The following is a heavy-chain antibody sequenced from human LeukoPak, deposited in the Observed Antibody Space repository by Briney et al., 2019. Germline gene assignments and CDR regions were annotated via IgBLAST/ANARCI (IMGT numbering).Heavy chain of an antibody. Sequence: ASVKVSCMASGYTFTSYGISWVRQAPGQGLEWMGGIIPIFGTANYAQKFQGRVTITTDESTSTAYMELSSLRSEDTAVYYCAIGYSSGWHHYYMDVWGKGTTVTVSS. V-gene: IGHV1-69*05. J-gene: IGHJ6*03. CDR1: GYTFTSYG. CDR2: IIPIFGTA. D-gene: IGHD6-19*01. CDR3: AIGYSSGWHHYYMDV.